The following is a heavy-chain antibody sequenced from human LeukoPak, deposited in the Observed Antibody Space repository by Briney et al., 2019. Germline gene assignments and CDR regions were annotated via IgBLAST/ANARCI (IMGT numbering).Heavy chain of an antibody. J-gene: IGHJ4*02. CDR1: GYTLTELS. V-gene: IGHV1-24*01. Sequence: ASVKVSCKVSGYTLTELSMHWVRQAPGKGLEWMGGFDPEDGETIYAQKFQGRVTMTEDTSTDTAYMELSSLRSEDTAVYYCATDMGSIAVAIRWGTFDYWGQGTLVTVSS. D-gene: IGHD6-19*01. CDR2: FDPEDGET. CDR3: ATDMGSIAVAIRWGTFDY.